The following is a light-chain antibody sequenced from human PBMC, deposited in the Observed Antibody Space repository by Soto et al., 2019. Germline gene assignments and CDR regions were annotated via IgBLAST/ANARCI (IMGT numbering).Light chain of an antibody. CDR2: EVT. Sequence: QSALTQPASVSGSPGQSITISCTGSSTDVGRYNYVSWYRQHPDKAPQLMIYEVTNRPSGVSDRFSGSKSGNTASLTISGLQAEDESHYYCSTYTTASPVVFGGGTKLTVL. J-gene: IGLJ2*01. CDR3: STYTTASPVV. V-gene: IGLV2-14*01. CDR1: STDVGRYNY.